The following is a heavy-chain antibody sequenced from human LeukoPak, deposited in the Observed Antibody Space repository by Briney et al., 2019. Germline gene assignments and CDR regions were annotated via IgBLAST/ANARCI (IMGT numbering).Heavy chain of an antibody. D-gene: IGHD5-18*01. Sequence: GGSLRLSCAGSGFAFSSYGMHWIRQAPGKGLEWVAVISYDGSDKYYADFVKGRFTISRDNSKNTLYLQMNSLRAEDTAVYYCARSGIQLWSYSDYWGQGTLVTVSS. CDR2: ISYDGSDK. CDR1: GFAFSSYG. J-gene: IGHJ4*02. V-gene: IGHV3-30*03. CDR3: ARSGIQLWSYSDY.